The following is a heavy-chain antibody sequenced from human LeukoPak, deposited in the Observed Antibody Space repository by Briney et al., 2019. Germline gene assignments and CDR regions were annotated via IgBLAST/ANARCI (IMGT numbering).Heavy chain of an antibody. CDR1: GYTFTSYY. D-gene: IGHD4-17*01. CDR2: INPSGGST. CDR3: ARDTVTTSEYYYYGMDV. Sequence: GASVKVSCKASGYTFTSYYMHWVRQAPGQGLEWMGLINPSGGSTSYAQKFQGRVTMTTDTSTSTAYMELRSLRSDDTAVYYCARDTVTTSEYYYYGMDVWGQGTTVTVSS. J-gene: IGHJ6*02. V-gene: IGHV1-46*01.